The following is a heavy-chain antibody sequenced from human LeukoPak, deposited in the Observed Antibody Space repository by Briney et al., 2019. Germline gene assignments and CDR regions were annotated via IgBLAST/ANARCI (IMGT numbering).Heavy chain of an antibody. V-gene: IGHV4-31*03. D-gene: IGHD2-8*01. Sequence: PSETLSLTCTVSGGSISSGGCYWSWIRQHPTKGLEWIGYIFNSGGTQYNPSLKSRVTISADTSKNQFSLKVSAVTAEDTAVYYCARGSNWFDPWGQGTLVTVSS. CDR2: IFNSGGT. CDR1: GGSISSGGCY. J-gene: IGHJ5*02. CDR3: ARGSNWFDP.